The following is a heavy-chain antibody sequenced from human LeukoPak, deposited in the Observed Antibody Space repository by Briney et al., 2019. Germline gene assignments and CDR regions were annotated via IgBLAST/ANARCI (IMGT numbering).Heavy chain of an antibody. CDR2: IYHSGST. CDR3: ARVADSSGYYFDY. J-gene: IGHJ4*02. Sequence: PSETLSLTCAVSGGSISSSNWWSWVRQPPGKGLEWIGEIYHSGSTNYNPSLKSRVTISVDKSKNQFSLKLSSVTAADTAVYYCARVADSSGYYFDYWGQGTLVTVSS. V-gene: IGHV4-4*02. CDR1: GGSISSSNW. D-gene: IGHD3-22*01.